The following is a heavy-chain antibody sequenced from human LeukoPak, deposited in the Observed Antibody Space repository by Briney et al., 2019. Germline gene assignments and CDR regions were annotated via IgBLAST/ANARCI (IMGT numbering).Heavy chain of an antibody. J-gene: IGHJ3*01. Sequence: KRGESLKISCRGFGFSFSTYWIGRVPQMPGKGLEWMGIIYPSDSDTKYNPSFQGQVTISADKSISTAYLQWSSLKASDTAMYYCARQTPGGSGSYYALHVWGQGTMVTVSS. V-gene: IGHV5-51*01. D-gene: IGHD3-10*01. CDR3: ARQTPGGSGSYYALHV. CDR1: GFSFSTYW. CDR2: IYPSDSDT.